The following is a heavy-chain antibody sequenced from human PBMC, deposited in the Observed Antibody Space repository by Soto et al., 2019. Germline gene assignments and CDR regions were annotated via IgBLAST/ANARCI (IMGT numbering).Heavy chain of an antibody. CDR3: GKVLVGATGHTDSDS. J-gene: IGHJ4*02. D-gene: IGHD2-15*01. Sequence: PXETLSLTCTVSGGSIYRSGYYWGWIRQPPGRGLEWIGNIDYNGVTYSNPSLKSRVTISRDTSKNQFSLKLTSVTAADTARYYCGKVLVGATGHTDSDSWGPGTLVTVSS. CDR1: GGSIYRSGYY. V-gene: IGHV4-39*01. CDR2: IDYNGVT.